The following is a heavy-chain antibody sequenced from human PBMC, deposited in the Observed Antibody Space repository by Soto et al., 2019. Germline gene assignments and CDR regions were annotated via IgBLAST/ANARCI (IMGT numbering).Heavy chain of an antibody. D-gene: IGHD1-1*01. CDR1: GFTFNAYS. J-gene: IGHJ4*02. CDR3: ERPDGATYNFRY. Sequence: DVQRLESGGRLVQPGGSLRLSCAASGFTFNAYSLSWVRQAPGKGLEWVSAISTTGGSTYYADSVKGRFTISRDNSQNTLSLQMNSLRAEDTAVYYCERPDGATYNFRYWGQGTLVTVS. CDR2: ISTTGGST. V-gene: IGHV3-23*01.